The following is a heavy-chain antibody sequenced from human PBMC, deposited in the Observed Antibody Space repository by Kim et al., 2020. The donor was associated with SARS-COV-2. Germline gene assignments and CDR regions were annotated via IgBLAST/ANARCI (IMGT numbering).Heavy chain of an antibody. CDR3: AKDFSSSSTGTPRYYYYGMDV. V-gene: IGHV3-30*02. J-gene: IGHJ6*02. D-gene: IGHD1-1*01. Sequence: FTISRDNSKNTLYLQMNSLRAEDTAVYYCAKDFSSSSTGTPRYYYYGMDVWGQGTTVTVSS.